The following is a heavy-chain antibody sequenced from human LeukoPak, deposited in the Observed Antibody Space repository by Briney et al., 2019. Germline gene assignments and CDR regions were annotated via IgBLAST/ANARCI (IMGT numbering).Heavy chain of an antibody. J-gene: IGHJ4*02. Sequence: GRSLRLSCAASGFTFSTYAMHWVRQAPGKGLDWVAFILLDGSNKYYADSVKGRFTISRDDSKNTLYLQMDSLRPEDTAVYCYARDLGEWGRVDDWGQGTLVTVSS. V-gene: IGHV3-30-3*01. CDR1: GFTFSTYA. CDR2: ILLDGSNK. D-gene: IGHD3-16*01. CDR3: ARDLGEWGRVDD.